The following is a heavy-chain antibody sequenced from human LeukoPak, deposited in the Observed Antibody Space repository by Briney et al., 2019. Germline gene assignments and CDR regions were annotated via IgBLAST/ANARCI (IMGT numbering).Heavy chain of an antibody. CDR2: IKYDGSEK. D-gene: IGHD1-20*01. V-gene: IGHV3-7*01. J-gene: IGHJ4*02. CDR3: AYSNNLNY. CDR1: RLSFSGQW. Sequence: GGSLRLSCAVSRLSFSGQWMNWVRQAPGQGLEWVAHIKYDGSEKYYADSVKGRFTISREDAKNSLSLQMDNVRAEDTAVYYCAYSNNLNYWGQGTLVTVSS.